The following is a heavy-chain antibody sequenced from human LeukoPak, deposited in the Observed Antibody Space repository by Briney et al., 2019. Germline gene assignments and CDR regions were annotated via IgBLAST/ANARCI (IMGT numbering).Heavy chain of an antibody. V-gene: IGHV4-38-2*02. CDR2: IHHNGNT. CDR3: VRDGTSVTVRSALDV. Sequence: PSETLSLTCIVSGYPVSSNHYWGWIREPPREGLGWVGGIHHNGNTYYNPPLKGRFTLSLDTSKNPFSLKLTTLTAADTAVYYCVRDGTSVTVRSALDVWGQGTTVTVSS. CDR1: GYPVSSNHY. D-gene: IGHD2-21*02. J-gene: IGHJ3*01.